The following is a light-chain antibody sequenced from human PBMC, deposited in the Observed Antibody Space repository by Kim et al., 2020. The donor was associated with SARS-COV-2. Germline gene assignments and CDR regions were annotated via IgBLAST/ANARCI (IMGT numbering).Light chain of an antibody. CDR1: TSNIRAGYD. Sequence: QRFPIPLTGSTSNIRAGYDVHWYQQLPGTAPKLLIFRSSNLPSGVPDRMSGSRSGTSASLAIAGLQAEDEGEYYCQSYDSSLGGWVFGGGTKLTVL. V-gene: IGLV1-40*01. J-gene: IGLJ3*02. CDR3: QSYDSSLGGWV. CDR2: RSS.